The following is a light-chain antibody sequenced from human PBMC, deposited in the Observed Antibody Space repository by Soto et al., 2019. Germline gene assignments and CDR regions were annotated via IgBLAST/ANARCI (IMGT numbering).Light chain of an antibody. J-gene: IGLJ3*02. Sequence: QSALTQPPSASGTPGQRVTIFCSGSSSNIGSNTVNWYQQLPGTAPKLMIYEVSKRPSGVSNRFSGSKSGNTASLTISGLQAEDEADYYCCSYAVSDTWVFGGGTKLTVL. CDR1: SSNIGSNT. CDR2: EVS. CDR3: CSYAVSDTWV. V-gene: IGLV1-44*01.